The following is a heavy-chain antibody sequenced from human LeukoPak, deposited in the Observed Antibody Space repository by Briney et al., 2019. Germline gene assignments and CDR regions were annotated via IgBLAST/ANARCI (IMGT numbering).Heavy chain of an antibody. V-gene: IGHV4-39*01. CDR2: IYYSGST. D-gene: IGHD3-22*01. CDR3: VRQGTNSGYYLLDY. Sequence: SETLSLTCTVSGGSISSSSYYWGWIRQPPGKGLEWTGSIYYSGSTYYNPSLKSRVTISVDTSKNQFSLNLNSVTAADTATYYCVRQGTNSGYYLLDYWGQGHLVIVSS. J-gene: IGHJ4*02. CDR1: GGSISSSSYY.